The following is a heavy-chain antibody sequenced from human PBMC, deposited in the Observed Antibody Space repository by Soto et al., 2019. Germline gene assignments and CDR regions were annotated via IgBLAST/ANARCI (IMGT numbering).Heavy chain of an antibody. V-gene: IGHV4-4*07. J-gene: IGHJ5*02. CDR2: IYSTGTT. CDR1: GGSITGHY. CDR3: ARDNWFDP. Sequence: SETLSLPCTVSGGSITGHYWNWIRKPAGKGLEWIGRIYSTGTTNFNPSLKSRVTMSVDTSKNQFSLKLSSVTAADTAVYYCARDNWFDPWGQGTLVTV.